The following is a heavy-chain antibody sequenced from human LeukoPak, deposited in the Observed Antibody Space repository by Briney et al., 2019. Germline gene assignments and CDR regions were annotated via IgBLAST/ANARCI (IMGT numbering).Heavy chain of an antibody. Sequence: GGSLRLSCAASGFTFSSYWMHWVRQAPGKGLVWVSHINSDGRTTNYADSVKGRFTISRDNAKNTLYLQMNSLPAAATAVYYCAGGVNWALDYWGQGTLVTVSS. V-gene: IGHV3-74*01. CDR3: AGGVNWALDY. D-gene: IGHD7-27*01. CDR1: GFTFSSYW. CDR2: INSDGRTT. J-gene: IGHJ4*02.